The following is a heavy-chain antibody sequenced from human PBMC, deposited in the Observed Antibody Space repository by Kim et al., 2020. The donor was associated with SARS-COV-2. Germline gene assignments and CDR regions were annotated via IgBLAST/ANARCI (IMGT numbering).Heavy chain of an antibody. CDR3: AKDRAYFEILTGRTLDY. D-gene: IGHD3-9*01. V-gene: IGHV3-30*02. Sequence: GKGRFTISRADSKNTLYLQMNSLRAEDTAVYYCAKDRAYFEILTGRTLDYWGQGTLVTVSS. J-gene: IGHJ4*02.